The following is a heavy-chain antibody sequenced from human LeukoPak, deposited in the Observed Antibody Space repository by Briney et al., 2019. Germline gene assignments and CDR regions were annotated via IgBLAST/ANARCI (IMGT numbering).Heavy chain of an antibody. Sequence: SETLSLTCAVYGGSLSGYYWSWIGQPPGKGLEWIGEINHSGSTNYNPSLKSRVTISVDTSKNQFSLKLSSVTAADTAVYYCASSSRCSSTSCYFSTRTNWFDPWGQGTLVTVSS. CDR2: INHSGST. V-gene: IGHV4-34*01. CDR3: ASSSRCSSTSCYFSTRTNWFDP. CDR1: GGSLSGYY. J-gene: IGHJ5*02. D-gene: IGHD2-2*01.